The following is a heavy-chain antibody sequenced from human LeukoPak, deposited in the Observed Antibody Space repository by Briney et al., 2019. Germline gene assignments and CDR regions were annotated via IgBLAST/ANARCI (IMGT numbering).Heavy chain of an antibody. Sequence: GGSLRLSCAASGFTFDDYAMHWVRQAPGKGLEWVSGISWNSGSIGYADSVKGRFTISRDNAKNSLYLQMNSLRAEDTALYYCAKVTVDTAMAAYFDYWGQGTLVTVSS. D-gene: IGHD5-18*01. CDR1: GFTFDDYA. CDR2: ISWNSGSI. V-gene: IGHV3-9*01. J-gene: IGHJ4*02. CDR3: AKVTVDTAMAAYFDY.